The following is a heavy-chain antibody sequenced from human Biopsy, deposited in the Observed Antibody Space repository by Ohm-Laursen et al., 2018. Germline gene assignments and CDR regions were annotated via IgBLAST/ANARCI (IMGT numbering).Heavy chain of an antibody. CDR1: GGGSMSSYQ. Sequence: SDTLSLTCNVSGGGSMSSYQWSWVRQPPGKGLEWIGYIYDTGSTKYNPSLESRVTISIDTSKNQFSLNLRSVTAADTAVYYCARQVDFWSGYVDYWGQGTLVAVSS. CDR3: ARQVDFWSGYVDY. J-gene: IGHJ4*02. D-gene: IGHD3-3*01. V-gene: IGHV4-59*08. CDR2: IYDTGST.